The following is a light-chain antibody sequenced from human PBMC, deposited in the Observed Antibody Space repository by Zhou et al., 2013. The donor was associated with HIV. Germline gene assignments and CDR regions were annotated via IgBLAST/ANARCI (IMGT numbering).Light chain of an antibody. Sequence: DIQMTQSPSSLSASVGDRVTITCRASQNINTFLNWYQHKPGKAPNFLIYAASTLQSGVPSRFSGSGSGTDFTLTISSLQPEDFATYYCQQSYSTPTFGQGTKVGIK. J-gene: IGKJ1*01. V-gene: IGKV1-39*01. CDR2: AAS. CDR1: QNINTF. CDR3: QQSYSTPT.